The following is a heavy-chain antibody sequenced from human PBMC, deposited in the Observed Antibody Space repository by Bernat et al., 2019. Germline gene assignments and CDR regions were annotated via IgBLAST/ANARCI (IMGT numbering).Heavy chain of an antibody. CDR1: GFTVSSNY. J-gene: IGHJ4*02. Sequence: EVQLVESGGGLVQPGGSLRLSCAASGFTVSSNYLTWVRQAPGKGLEWVSVIYRGGGTYYADSVKGRFTISRDNSKNTLYLQMNSLRAEDTAVYYCAKHSGSGSYWYYFDDWGQGTLVTVSS. CDR2: IYRGGGT. D-gene: IGHD3-10*01. CDR3: AKHSGSGSYWYYFDD. V-gene: IGHV3-66*04.